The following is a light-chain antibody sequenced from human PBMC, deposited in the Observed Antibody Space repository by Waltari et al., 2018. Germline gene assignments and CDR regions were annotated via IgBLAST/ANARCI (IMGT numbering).Light chain of an antibody. Sequence: QSALTQPASVSVSPGQSITISCAGTSNDIGTYNLASWYHHPPGQAPKLIIYEGTRRPSGVSNRFSPSKSGNTASLTISGLQAEDEADYYCCSYVSSRTYVFGSGTKVTVL. CDR2: EGT. CDR1: SNDIGTYNL. J-gene: IGLJ1*01. V-gene: IGLV2-23*01. CDR3: CSYVSSRTYV.